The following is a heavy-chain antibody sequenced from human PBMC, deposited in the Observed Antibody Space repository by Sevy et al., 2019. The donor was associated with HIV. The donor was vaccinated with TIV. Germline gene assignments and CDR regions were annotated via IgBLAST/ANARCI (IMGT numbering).Heavy chain of an antibody. J-gene: IGHJ4*02. CDR2: ISSSNNYI. Sequence: GGSLRLSCAASGFTFSSYSMNWVRQAPGQGLEWVSSISSSNNYIYYADSLKGRFTISRDNAKNSLYLQMNSLRAEDTAVYYCARDLREYSSSSKYYFDYWGQGILVTVSS. CDR3: ARDLREYSSSSKYYFDY. D-gene: IGHD6-6*01. V-gene: IGHV3-21*01. CDR1: GFTFSSYS.